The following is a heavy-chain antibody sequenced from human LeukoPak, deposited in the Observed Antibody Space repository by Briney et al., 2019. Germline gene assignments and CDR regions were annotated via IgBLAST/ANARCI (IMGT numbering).Heavy chain of an antibody. Sequence: ASVKVSCKSSTYTFTQYRINWVRQAPGQGLEWTGWISVYNNDTTYAQNFQGRVTMTTDTSTNTAFLELRSLRFDDTAVYYCAREATVHGDYDAFDIWGQGTMITVSS. CDR2: ISVYNNDT. V-gene: IGHV1-18*01. CDR3: AREATVHGDYDAFDI. D-gene: IGHD4-17*01. CDR1: TYTFTQYR. J-gene: IGHJ3*02.